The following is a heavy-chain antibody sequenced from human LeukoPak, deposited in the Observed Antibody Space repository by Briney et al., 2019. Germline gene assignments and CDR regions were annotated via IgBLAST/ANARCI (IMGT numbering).Heavy chain of an antibody. CDR2: ISSSSGYI. V-gene: IGHV3-21*01. CDR1: GFTFNSYS. D-gene: IGHD2-15*01. Sequence: GGSLRLSCAASGFTFNSYSMTWVRQAPGKGLEWVSSISSSSGYIYYADSVKGRFTISRDNAKKSLYLQMNSLRAEDTAVCYCAREVYCSGGSCPYFDSWGQGTLVTVSS. J-gene: IGHJ4*02. CDR3: AREVYCSGGSCPYFDS.